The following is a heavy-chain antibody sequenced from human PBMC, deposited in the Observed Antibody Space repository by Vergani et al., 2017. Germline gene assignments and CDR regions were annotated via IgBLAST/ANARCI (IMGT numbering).Heavy chain of an antibody. CDR3: ARVSDRGYYCYYYGMDV. Sequence: EVQLVESGGGLVQPGGSLRLSCAASGFTFSSYWMSWVRQAPGKGLEWVANIKLDGSEKNYVDSVKGRFTISRDNAKNSLYLQMNSLRAEDTAVYCCARVSDRGYYCYYYGMDVWGQGTTVTVAS. V-gene: IGHV3-7*03. CDR1: GFTFSSYW. J-gene: IGHJ6*02. CDR2: IKLDGSEK. D-gene: IGHD1-14*01.